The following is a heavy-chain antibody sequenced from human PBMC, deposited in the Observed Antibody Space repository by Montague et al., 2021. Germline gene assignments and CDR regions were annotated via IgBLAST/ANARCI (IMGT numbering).Heavy chain of an antibody. J-gene: IGHJ6*02. CDR1: GFSFTNYI. CDR3: AKDRYGSGVYGMDV. Sequence: SLRLSCAASGFSFTNYIMPWVRHAPGKGLVWVSLISCAGDTTDYADSVKGRFTISRDTSKNSVYLQMNSLRTEDTALYYCAKDRYGSGVYGMDVWGQGTTVTVSS. CDR2: ISCAGDTT. V-gene: IGHV3-43*01. D-gene: IGHD3-10*01.